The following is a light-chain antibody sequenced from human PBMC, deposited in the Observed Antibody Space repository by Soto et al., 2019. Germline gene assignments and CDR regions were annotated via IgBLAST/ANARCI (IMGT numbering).Light chain of an antibody. V-gene: IGKV3-20*01. CDR1: QSVSSNY. J-gene: IGKJ5*01. CDR2: GAS. Sequence: EIVLTQSPGTLSLSPGEKATLSCRASQSVSSNYLAWFQQKPGQAPRLLIYGASNRATGIPDRFSGSGSGTDFILTFSRLEPEDFAVYYCQQYGSTPTFGQGTRLEIK. CDR3: QQYGSTPT.